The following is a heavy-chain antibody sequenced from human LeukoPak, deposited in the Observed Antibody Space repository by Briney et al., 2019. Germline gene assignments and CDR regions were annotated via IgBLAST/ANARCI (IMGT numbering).Heavy chain of an antibody. D-gene: IGHD3-22*01. CDR2: ISAYNGNT. CDR1: GYTFTSYG. J-gene: IGHJ4*02. CDR3: AKDGREGYYDSSGYPHN. Sequence: ASVKVSCKASGYTFTSYGISWVRQAPGQGLEWMGWISAYNGNTNYAQKLQGRVTMTTDTSTSTAYMELRSLRSDDTAVYYCAKDGREGYYDSSGYPHNWGQGTLVTVSS. V-gene: IGHV1-18*01.